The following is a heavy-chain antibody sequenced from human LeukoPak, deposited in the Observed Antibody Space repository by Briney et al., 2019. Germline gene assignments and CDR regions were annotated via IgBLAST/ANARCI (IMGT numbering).Heavy chain of an antibody. J-gene: IGHJ4*02. V-gene: IGHV1-2*02. CDR3: ARDFDTGYDSDYFDY. CDR1: GYTFTGYY. CDR2: MNPKSGGT. Sequence: ASVKVSCKASGYTFTGYYIHWVRQAPGQGLEWMGWMNPKSGGTKYAQKFQGRVTMTRDTSITTAYMDLSRLTSDDTAVYYCARDFDTGYDSDYFDYWGQGTLVTVSS. D-gene: IGHD5-12*01.